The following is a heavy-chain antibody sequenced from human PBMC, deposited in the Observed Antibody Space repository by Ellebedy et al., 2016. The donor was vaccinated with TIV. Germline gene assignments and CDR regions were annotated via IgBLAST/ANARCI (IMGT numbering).Heavy chain of an antibody. J-gene: IGHJ4*02. CDR3: ARRNVDIVATMIDY. CDR2: INSDGSST. Sequence: PGGSLRLSCAASGFTFSSYWMHWVRQAPGKGLVWVSRINSDGSSTSYADSVKGRFTISRDNAKNSLYLQMNSLRAEDTAVYYCARRNVDIVATMIDYWGQGTLVTVSS. D-gene: IGHD5-12*01. V-gene: IGHV3-74*01. CDR1: GFTFSSYW.